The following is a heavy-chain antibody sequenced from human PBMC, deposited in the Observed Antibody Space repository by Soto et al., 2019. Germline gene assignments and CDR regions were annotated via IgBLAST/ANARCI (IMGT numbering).Heavy chain of an antibody. D-gene: IGHD3-22*01. CDR2: IWFDGSNK. J-gene: IGHJ4*02. V-gene: IGHV3-33*01. CDR1: GFTLSRYG. CDR3: ARAYDTSGYPYFDY. Sequence: SLRLSCAASGFTLSRYGMHWVRQAPGKGLEWVAVIWFDGSNKNYADSVKGRFTVSKDNSKNTLYLQMDGLGAEDTAVYYCARAYDTSGYPYFDYWGQGPLVTVSS.